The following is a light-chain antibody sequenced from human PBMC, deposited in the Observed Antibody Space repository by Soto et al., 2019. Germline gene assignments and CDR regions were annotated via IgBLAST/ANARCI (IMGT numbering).Light chain of an antibody. CDR1: SSDVGGYDY. J-gene: IGLJ1*01. CDR3: TSYAGSNNMGV. CDR2: EVS. V-gene: IGLV2-8*01. Sequence: QSALTQPPSASGSPGQPVTISCTGTSSDVGGYDYVSWYQQRPGKAPKLMIYEVSKRPSGVPDRFSGSKSGNTASLTVSGLQAEDEADYYCTSYAGSNNMGVFGTGTKVTVL.